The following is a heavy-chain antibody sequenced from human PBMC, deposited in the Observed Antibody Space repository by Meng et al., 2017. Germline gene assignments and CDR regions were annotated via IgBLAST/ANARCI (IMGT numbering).Heavy chain of an antibody. CDR1: GFTFSSYS. V-gene: IGHV3-21*01. Sequence: VRLVESGRGLVKPGGSLRLSCAASGFTFSSYSMNWVRQAPGKGLEWVSSISSSSSYIYYADSVKGRFTISRDNAKNSLYLQMNSLRAEDTAVYYCAISLVATRDIDYWGQGTLVTVSS. J-gene: IGHJ4*02. CDR2: ISSSSSYI. CDR3: AISLVATRDIDY. D-gene: IGHD5-12*01.